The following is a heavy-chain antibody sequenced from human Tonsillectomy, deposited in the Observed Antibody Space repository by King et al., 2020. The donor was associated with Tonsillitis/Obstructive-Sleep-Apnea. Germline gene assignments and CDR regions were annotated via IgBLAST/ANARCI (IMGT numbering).Heavy chain of an antibody. D-gene: IGHD4-23*01. J-gene: IGHJ4*02. CDR1: GFTFSSYS. V-gene: IGHV3-21*01. CDR2: ISSSSSYI. CDR3: AREDWDYGGNSAVFGY. Sequence: VQLVESGGGLVKPGGSLRLSCAASGFTFSSYSMNWVRQAPGKGLEWVSSISSSSSYIYYADSVKGRFTISRDNAKNSLYLQMNSLRAEDTAVYYCAREDWDYGGNSAVFGYWGQGTLVTVSS.